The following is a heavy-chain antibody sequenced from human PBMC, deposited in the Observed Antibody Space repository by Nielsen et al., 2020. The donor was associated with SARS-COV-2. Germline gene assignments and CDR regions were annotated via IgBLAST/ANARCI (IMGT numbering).Heavy chain of an antibody. Sequence: WIRQPPGKGLEWIGYIYYSGSTYYNPSLKSRVTISVDTSKNQFSLKLSSVTAVDTAVYYCARAGGSSSWYTSNYYYYYMDVWGKGTTVTVSS. D-gene: IGHD6-13*01. V-gene: IGHV4-31*02. J-gene: IGHJ6*03. CDR3: ARAGGSSSWYTSNYYYYYMDV. CDR2: IYYSGST.